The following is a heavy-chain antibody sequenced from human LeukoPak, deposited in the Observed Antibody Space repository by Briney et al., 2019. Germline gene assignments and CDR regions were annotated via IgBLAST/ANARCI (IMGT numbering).Heavy chain of an antibody. D-gene: IGHD6-6*01. CDR3: ARDGEYSSSYYYYYYMDV. J-gene: IGHJ6*03. CDR2: ISSSSSTI. CDR1: GFTFSSYS. V-gene: IGHV3-48*01. Sequence: GGSLRLSCAASGFTFSSYSMNWVRQAPGKGLEWVSYISSSSSTIYYADSVKGRFTISRDNAKNSLYLQMNSLRAEDTAVYYCARDGEYSSSYYYYYYMDVWGKGTTVTVSS.